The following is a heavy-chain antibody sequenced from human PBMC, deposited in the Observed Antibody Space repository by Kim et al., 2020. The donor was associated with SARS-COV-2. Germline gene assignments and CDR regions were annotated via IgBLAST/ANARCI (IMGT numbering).Heavy chain of an antibody. CDR3: ASLRVATILSLSPPPGY. D-gene: IGHD5-12*01. Sequence: SETLSLTCTVSGGSISSSSYYWGWIRQPPGKGLEWIGSIYYSGSTYYNPSLKSRVTISVDTSKNQFSLKLSSVTAADTAVYYCASLRVATILSLSPPPGYWGQGTLVTVSS. V-gene: IGHV4-39*01. CDR1: GGSISSSSYY. CDR2: IYYSGST. J-gene: IGHJ4*02.